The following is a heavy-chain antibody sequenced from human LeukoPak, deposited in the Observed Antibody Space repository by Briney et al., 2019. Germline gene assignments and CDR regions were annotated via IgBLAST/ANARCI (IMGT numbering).Heavy chain of an antibody. Sequence: PSETLSLTCAVYGGSFSGYYWSWLRQPPGKGLEWIGEINHSGSTNYNPSLKSRVTISVDTSKNQFSLKLSSVTAADTAVYYCARDTRVHYYDSSGPVDYWGQGTLVTVSS. CDR2: INHSGST. CDR3: ARDTRVHYYDSSGPVDY. J-gene: IGHJ4*02. D-gene: IGHD3-22*01. V-gene: IGHV4-34*01. CDR1: GGSFSGYY.